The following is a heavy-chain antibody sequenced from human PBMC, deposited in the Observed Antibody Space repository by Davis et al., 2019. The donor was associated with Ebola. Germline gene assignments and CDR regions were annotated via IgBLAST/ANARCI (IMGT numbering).Heavy chain of an antibody. D-gene: IGHD1-26*01. J-gene: IGHJ4*02. CDR3: ARRRLSFEAIDY. V-gene: IGHV4-59*05. CDR1: GGSIRSYY. CDR2: IYYRGTT. Sequence: SETLSLTCTVSGGSIRSYYWSWIRQPPGKGLEWIGSIYYRGTTYYTPSLKSRVTISVDTSKNQFSLKLSSVSAADTAVYYCARRRLSFEAIDYWGQGTLVTVSS.